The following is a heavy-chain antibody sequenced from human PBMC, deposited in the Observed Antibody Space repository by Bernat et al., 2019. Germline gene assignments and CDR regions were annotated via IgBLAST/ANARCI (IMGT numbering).Heavy chain of an antibody. V-gene: IGHV3-48*03. J-gene: IGHJ6*03. CDR2: ISSSGSTI. Sequence: EVQLVESGGGLVQPGGSLRLSCAASGFTFSSYEMNWVLQAPGKGLEWVSYISSSGSTIYYADSVKGRFTISRDNAKNSLYLQMNSLRAEDTAVYYCARGILEGYYYYYYYMDVWGKGTTVTVSS. CDR3: ARGILEGYYYYYYYMDV. CDR1: GFTFSSYE.